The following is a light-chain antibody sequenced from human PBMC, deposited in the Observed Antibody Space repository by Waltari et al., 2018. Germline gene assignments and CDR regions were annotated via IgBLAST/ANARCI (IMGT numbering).Light chain of an antibody. CDR3: QQTYRTLT. V-gene: IGKV1-39*01. CDR2: AAS. Sequence: DVQMTPSPPSLSASVGDSVTITCRASQNIRSYVNWYQQKPGKAPNLLIYAASNLHSGVPSRFSGSGSGTDFTLTISGLQPEDFATYYCQQTYRTLTFGGGTKLEIK. CDR1: QNIRSY. J-gene: IGKJ4*01.